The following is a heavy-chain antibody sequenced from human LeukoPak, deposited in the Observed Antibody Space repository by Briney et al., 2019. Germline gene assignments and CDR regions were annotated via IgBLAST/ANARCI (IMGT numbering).Heavy chain of an antibody. D-gene: IGHD6-19*01. J-gene: IGHJ4*02. Sequence: PGGSLRLSCAASGFIFSNFAMSWVRQAPGKGLEWVSTISGSGGNTYYTDSMKGRFTISRDNSKNTLYLQMMSLSAEDTAQYYCAKRDHYSSGWYEAYWGQGTLVTVSS. CDR1: GFIFSNFA. CDR3: AKRDHYSSGWYEAY. V-gene: IGHV3-23*01. CDR2: ISGSGGNT.